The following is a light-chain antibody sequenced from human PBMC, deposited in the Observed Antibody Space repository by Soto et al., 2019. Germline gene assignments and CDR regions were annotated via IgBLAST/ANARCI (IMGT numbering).Light chain of an antibody. CDR2: DVS. J-gene: IGLJ1*01. CDR1: SSDVGAYNF. CDR3: NSYTSSSTHV. Sequence: QSALTQPASVSGSRGQSITISCTGTSSDVGAYNFVSWYQQHPGKLPKLMIFDVSRRPSGVSDRFSGSKSGNTASLTISGLQAEDEGDYYCNSYTSSSTHVFGSGTKLPS. V-gene: IGLV2-14*03.